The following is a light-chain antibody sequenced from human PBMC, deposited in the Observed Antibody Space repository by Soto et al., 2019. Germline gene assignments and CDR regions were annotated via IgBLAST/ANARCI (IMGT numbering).Light chain of an antibody. J-gene: IGKJ3*01. CDR3: QQLNSYPRR. V-gene: IGKV1-9*01. Sequence: DIQLTQSPSFLSASVGDRVTITCRASQGISSYLAWYQQKPGKAPKLLIYAASTLQSGVPSRFSGSGSGTEFTLTISSPQPEDFATYYCQQLNSYPRRFGPGTKVDIK. CDR1: QGISSY. CDR2: AAS.